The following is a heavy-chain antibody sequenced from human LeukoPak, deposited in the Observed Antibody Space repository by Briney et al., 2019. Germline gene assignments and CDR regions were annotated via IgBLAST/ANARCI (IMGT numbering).Heavy chain of an antibody. CDR2: ISWNSGSI. V-gene: IGHV3-9*03. J-gene: IGHJ4*02. Sequence: GGSLRLSCAASGFTFDDYAMHWVRQAPGKGLEWVSGISWNSGSIGYADSVKGRFTISRDNSKNTLYLQMGSLRTEDMAVYYCARRETYTRWPDYWGQGTLVTVSS. CDR3: ARRETYTRWPDY. CDR1: GFTFDDYA. D-gene: IGHD6-13*01.